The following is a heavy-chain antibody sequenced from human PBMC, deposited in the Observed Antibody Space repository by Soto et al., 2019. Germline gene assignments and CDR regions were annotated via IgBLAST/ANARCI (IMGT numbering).Heavy chain of an antibody. Sequence: PGGSLRLSCAASGFTFTRYWMNWVRQAPGKGLEWLANIKEDGSEKFYVDSVKGRFTISRDNAQNSVYLQMNSLRAEDTAVYYCARDEGGIGYYTGPYYSGMDVWGQGTTVTVSS. CDR2: IKEDGSEK. CDR1: GFTFTRYW. V-gene: IGHV3-7*03. J-gene: IGHJ6*02. D-gene: IGHD3-3*01. CDR3: ARDEGGIGYYTGPYYSGMDV.